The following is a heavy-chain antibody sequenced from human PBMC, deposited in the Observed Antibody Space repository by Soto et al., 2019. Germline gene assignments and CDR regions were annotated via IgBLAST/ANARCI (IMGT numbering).Heavy chain of an antibody. CDR3: ARESDSGSYGSY. CDR1: GGTFSSYA. D-gene: IGHD1-26*01. V-gene: IGHV1-69*13. CDR2: IIPIFGTA. J-gene: IGHJ4*02. Sequence: SVKVSCKASGGTFSSYAISWVRQAPGQGLEWMGGIIPIFGTANYAQKFQGRVTITADESTSTAYMELSSLRSEDTAVYYCARESDSGSYGSYWGQGTLVTVSS.